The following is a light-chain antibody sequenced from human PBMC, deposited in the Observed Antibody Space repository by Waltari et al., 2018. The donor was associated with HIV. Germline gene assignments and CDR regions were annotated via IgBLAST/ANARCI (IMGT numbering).Light chain of an antibody. J-gene: IGKJ4*01. V-gene: IGKV3-15*01. CDR2: SAS. CDR1: LRVSTN. CDR3: QQYNDWPPLT. Sequence: DIVMTQSPATLSVSPGERATLSCRSSLRVSTNLAWYQQKPGQAPGLLIYSASTRATGISSRFSGSGSGTVFTLTISSLQSEDFAVYYCQQYNDWPPLTFGGGTKVEMK.